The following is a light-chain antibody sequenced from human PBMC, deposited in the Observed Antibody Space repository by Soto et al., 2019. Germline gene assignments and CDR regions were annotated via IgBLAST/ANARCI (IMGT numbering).Light chain of an antibody. J-gene: IGLJ1*01. CDR2: GNS. CDR3: QSYDSSRSGYV. Sequence: QSVLTQPPSVSGAPGQRVTISCTGSSSNIGAGYDVHWYQQLPGTAPKLLIYGNSNRPSGVPDRFSGSKSGTSASLAITGLQADDEADYYCQSYDSSRSGYVFGTGTKLTVL. V-gene: IGLV1-40*01. CDR1: SSNIGAGYD.